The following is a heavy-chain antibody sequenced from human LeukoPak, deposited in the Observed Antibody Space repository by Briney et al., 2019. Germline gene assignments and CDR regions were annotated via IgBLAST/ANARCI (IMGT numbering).Heavy chain of an antibody. J-gene: IGHJ6*02. CDR3: ATGTPSIVRESARSKNYYYYGMDV. Sequence: ASVKVSCKVSGYTLTELSMHWVRQAPGKGLEWMGGFDPEDGETIYAQKFQGRVTMTEDTSTDTAYMELSSLRSEDTAVYYCATGTPSIVRESARSKNYYYYGMDVWGQGTTVTVSS. D-gene: IGHD2/OR15-2a*01. V-gene: IGHV1-24*01. CDR2: FDPEDGET. CDR1: GYTLTELS.